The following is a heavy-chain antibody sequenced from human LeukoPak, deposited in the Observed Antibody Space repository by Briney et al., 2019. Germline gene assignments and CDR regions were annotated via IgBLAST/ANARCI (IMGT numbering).Heavy chain of an antibody. Sequence: SETLSLTCTVSGGAISNISYYWGWVRQPPGTGLEWLASIYYTGSTYYNPSLKSRMTISVDTSKNQFSLKLSSVTAADTAVYYCATTDYGDYQYFQHWGQGTLVTVSS. V-gene: IGHV4-39*01. CDR1: GGAISNISYY. CDR2: IYYTGST. D-gene: IGHD4-17*01. CDR3: ATTDYGDYQYFQH. J-gene: IGHJ1*01.